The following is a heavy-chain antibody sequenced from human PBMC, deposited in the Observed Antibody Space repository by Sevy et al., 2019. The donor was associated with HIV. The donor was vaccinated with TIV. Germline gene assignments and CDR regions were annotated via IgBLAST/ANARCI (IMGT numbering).Heavy chain of an antibody. Sequence: ASVKVSCKASGGTFSSYAISWVRQAPGQGLEWMGGIIPIFGTAKYAQRFQGRVTITADEATSTAYMELSSLRSEDTAVYYCAGNFKRGYSYLNFDYWGQGTLVTVSS. D-gene: IGHD5-18*01. V-gene: IGHV1-69*13. CDR1: GGTFSSYA. J-gene: IGHJ4*02. CDR2: IIPIFGTA. CDR3: AGNFKRGYSYLNFDY.